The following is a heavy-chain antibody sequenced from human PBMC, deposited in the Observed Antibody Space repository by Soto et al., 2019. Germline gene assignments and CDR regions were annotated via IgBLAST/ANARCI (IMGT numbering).Heavy chain of an antibody. CDR1: GGSISSVSYY. Sequence: QLQLQESGPGLVKPSETLSLTCSVSGGSISSVSYYWGWIRQPPGKGLEWIGSIYYSGSAYYSPSLKSRVTMSVDTSEDQLSLELRSGTAADTAVYYCARLHCNSPNCVPLDPWGQGTLVTVSS. CDR2: IYYSGSA. J-gene: IGHJ5*02. V-gene: IGHV4-39*01. CDR3: ARLHCNSPNCVPLDP. D-gene: IGHD2-2*01.